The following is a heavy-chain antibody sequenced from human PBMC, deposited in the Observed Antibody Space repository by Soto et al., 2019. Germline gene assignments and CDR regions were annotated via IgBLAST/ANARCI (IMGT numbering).Heavy chain of an antibody. CDR3: AKDRGEIVDAFYT. CDR2: ISWDGGSR. D-gene: IGHD1-26*01. J-gene: IGHJ3*02. CDR1: GFTFNNYA. Sequence: PGGSLRLSCAASGFTFNNYAMNWVRQAPGKGLEWVSGISWDGGSRGYADSVKGRFTISRDNPKNSLYLQMNSLRAEDTALCYWAKDRGEIVDAFYTWGQGTMISVSS. V-gene: IGHV3-9*01.